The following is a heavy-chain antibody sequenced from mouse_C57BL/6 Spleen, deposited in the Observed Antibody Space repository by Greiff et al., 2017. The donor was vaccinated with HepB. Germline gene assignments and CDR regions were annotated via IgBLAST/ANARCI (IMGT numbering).Heavy chain of an antibody. CDR1: GYAFSSYW. Sequence: QVQLQQSGAELVKPGASVKISCKASGYAFSSYWMNWVKQRPGKGLEWIGQIYPGDGDTNYNGKFKGKATLTADKSSSTAYMQLSSLTSEDSAVYFCARGGDGYYPYYYAMDYWGQGTSVTVSS. CDR3: ARGGDGYYPYYYAMDY. V-gene: IGHV1-80*01. J-gene: IGHJ4*01. D-gene: IGHD2-3*01. CDR2: IYPGDGDT.